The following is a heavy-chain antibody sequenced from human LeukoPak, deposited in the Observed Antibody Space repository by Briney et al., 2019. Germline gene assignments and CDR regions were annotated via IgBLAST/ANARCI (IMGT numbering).Heavy chain of an antibody. CDR2: ISAYNGNT. CDR3: ARAGIIMIVVSSYGMDV. J-gene: IGHJ6*02. CDR1: GYTFTSYG. D-gene: IGHD3-22*01. Sequence: ASVKVSCKASGYTFTSYGISWVRQAPGQGLEWMGWISAYNGNTNYAQKLQGRVTMTTDTSTSTAYMELRSLRSDDTAVYYCARAGIIMIVVSSYGMDVWGQGTTVTVSS. V-gene: IGHV1-18*01.